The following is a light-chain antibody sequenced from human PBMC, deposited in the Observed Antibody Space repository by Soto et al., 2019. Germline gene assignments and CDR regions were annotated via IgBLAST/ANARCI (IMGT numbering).Light chain of an antibody. CDR1: SSDVGAYDF. J-gene: IGLJ1*01. V-gene: IGLV2-14*01. CDR2: EVS. CDR3: SSYTTAYPYV. Sequence: QSVLTQPASVSGSPGQSITISCTGTSSDVGAYDFVSWYQQHPGKAPKYLIYEVSNRPSGVSDRFSGSKSGTTASLTISGLQAEDEADYYCSSYTTAYPYVFGTGTKLTVL.